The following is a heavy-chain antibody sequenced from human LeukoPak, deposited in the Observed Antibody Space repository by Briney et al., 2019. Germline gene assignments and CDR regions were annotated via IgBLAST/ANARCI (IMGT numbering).Heavy chain of an antibody. V-gene: IGHV1-2*02. J-gene: IGHJ4*02. Sequence: ASVKVSCKASGSTFSDYHINWVRQASGQGPEWMGWINTKSGDAKYNQAFQGRVTMARDTSISTAYMELNRLRSDDTAMYYCARGEYSNGYPYRLDSWGQGTLVTVSS. CDR2: INTKSGDA. CDR3: ARGEYSNGYPYRLDS. CDR1: GSTFSDYH. D-gene: IGHD3-16*01.